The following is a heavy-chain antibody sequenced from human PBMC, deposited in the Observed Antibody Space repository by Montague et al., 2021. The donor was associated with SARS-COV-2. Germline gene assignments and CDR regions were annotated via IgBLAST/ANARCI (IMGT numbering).Heavy chain of an antibody. CDR1: GSSISSYY. J-gene: IGHJ6*02. CDR2: IYYSGST. D-gene: IGHD3-3*01. V-gene: IGHV4-59*12. Sequence: SETLSLTCTVSGSSISSYYWSWIRQPPGKGLEWIGYIYYSGSTNXXPSLKSRVTISVDTSKNQFSLYLTSVTAADAAVYYCARDQTVSEWIWYGMDVWGQGTTVTVSS. CDR3: ARDQTVSEWIWYGMDV.